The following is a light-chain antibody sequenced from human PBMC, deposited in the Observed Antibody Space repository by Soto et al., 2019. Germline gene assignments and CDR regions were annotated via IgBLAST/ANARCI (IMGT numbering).Light chain of an antibody. CDR2: GAS. V-gene: IGKV3-20*01. Sequence: EIVMTQSPATLSVSPGERATLSCRASQSVSSNLAWYQQKPGQAPRLLIYGASSRAIGIPDRFSGSVSGSDFILTINRLEPEDFAVYYCQQYGSSGTFGQGTKVDI. J-gene: IGKJ1*01. CDR3: QQYGSSGT. CDR1: QSVSSN.